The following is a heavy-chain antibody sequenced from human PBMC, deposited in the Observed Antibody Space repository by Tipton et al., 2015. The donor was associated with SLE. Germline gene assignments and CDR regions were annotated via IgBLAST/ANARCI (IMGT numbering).Heavy chain of an antibody. CDR2: VYHSGST. CDR1: GGSISSSHW. D-gene: IGHD2/OR15-2a*01. J-gene: IGHJ4*02. CDR3: ARKSYFESKSFAS. V-gene: IGHV4-4*02. Sequence: TLSLTCAVSGGSISSSHWWSWVRQSPGKGLEWIGEVYHSGSTNHNPSLKGRVTISVDNSKNQFSLNLSSLTSADTAVYYCARKSYFESKSFASWGQGILPPVSS.